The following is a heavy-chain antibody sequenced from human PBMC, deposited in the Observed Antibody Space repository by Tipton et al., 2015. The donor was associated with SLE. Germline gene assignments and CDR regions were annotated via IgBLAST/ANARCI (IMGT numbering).Heavy chain of an antibody. V-gene: IGHV4-39*07. CDR2: IYHSGST. D-gene: IGHD2-2*01. J-gene: IGHJ4*02. Sequence: TLSLTCTVSGGSISSSSYYWGWIRQPPGKGLEWIGSIYHSGSTYYNPSLKSRVTISVDTSKNQFSLKLSSVTAADTAVYYCASPLPAMAHFDYWGQGTLVTVSS. CDR3: ASPLPAMAHFDY. CDR1: GGSISSSSYY.